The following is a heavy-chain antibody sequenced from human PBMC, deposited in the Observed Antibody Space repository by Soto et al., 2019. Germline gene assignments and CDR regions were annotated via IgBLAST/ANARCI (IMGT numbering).Heavy chain of an antibody. CDR3: AREKVAVAGPRGAFDI. J-gene: IGHJ3*02. V-gene: IGHV3-53*01. Sequence: PGGSLRLSCAASEFTVSSNYMSWVRQAPGKGLEWVSVIYSGGSTYYADSVKGRFTISRDNSKNTLYLQMNSLRAGDTAVYYCAREKVAVAGPRGAFDIWGQGTMVTVSS. CDR1: EFTVSSNY. D-gene: IGHD6-19*01. CDR2: IYSGGST.